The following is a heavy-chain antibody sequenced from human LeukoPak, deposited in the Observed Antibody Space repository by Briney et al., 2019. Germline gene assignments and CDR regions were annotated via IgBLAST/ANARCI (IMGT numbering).Heavy chain of an antibody. CDR3: AMAMALEGVFDI. D-gene: IGHD5-18*01. V-gene: IGHV3-23*01. Sequence: GGSLRLSCAASGFTFSSYAMSWVRQAPGKGLEWVSAISGSGGSTYYADSVKGRFTISRDNSKNTLYLQMNSLRAEDTAVYYCAMAMALEGVFDIWGQGTMVTVSS. CDR2: ISGSGGST. CDR1: GFTFSSYA. J-gene: IGHJ3*02.